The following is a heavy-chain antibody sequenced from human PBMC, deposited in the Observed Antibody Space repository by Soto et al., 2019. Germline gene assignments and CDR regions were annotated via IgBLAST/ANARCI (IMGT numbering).Heavy chain of an antibody. J-gene: IGHJ5*02. D-gene: IGHD3-10*01. CDR1: GYTFTSYD. V-gene: IGHV1-8*01. CDR3: ARDLTGTMVRGVP. CDR2: MNPNSGNT. Sequence: VASVKVSCKASGYTFTSYDINWVRQATGQGLEWMGWMNPNSGNTGYAQKFQGRVTMTRNTSISTAYMELSSLRSEDTAVYYCARDLTGTMVRGVPWGQGTLVTVSS.